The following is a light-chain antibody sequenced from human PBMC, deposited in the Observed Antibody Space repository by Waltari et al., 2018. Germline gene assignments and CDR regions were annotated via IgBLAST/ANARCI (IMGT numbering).Light chain of an antibody. V-gene: IGKV3D-15*01. CDR3: QQYNNWPPLT. J-gene: IGKJ4*01. Sequence: EIVMTQSPATLSVSPGERATLSCRASQSVSNNLAWYQQKPGQAPRLLIYDTSTRATGIPARFSGSGSGTEFTLTISSLQSEDFAVYYCQQYNNWPPLTFGGETKVEIK. CDR1: QSVSNN. CDR2: DTS.